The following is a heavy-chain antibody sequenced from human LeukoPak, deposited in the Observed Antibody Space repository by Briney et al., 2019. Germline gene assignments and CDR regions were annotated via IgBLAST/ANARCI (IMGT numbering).Heavy chain of an antibody. CDR2: INAGNGNT. CDR1: GYTFTSYA. Sequence: GASVKVSCKASGYTFTSYAMHWVRQAPGQRLEWMGWINAGNGNTKYSQKFQGRVTMTTDTSTSTAYMELRSLRSDDTAVYYCARDRGSTLYYFDYWGQGTLVTVSS. D-gene: IGHD2-2*01. CDR3: ARDRGSTLYYFDY. V-gene: IGHV1-3*01. J-gene: IGHJ4*02.